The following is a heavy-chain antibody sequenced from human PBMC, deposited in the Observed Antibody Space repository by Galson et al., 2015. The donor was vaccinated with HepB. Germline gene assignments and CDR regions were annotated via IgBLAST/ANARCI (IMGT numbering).Heavy chain of an antibody. CDR3: ARDGGGSYGCSCFYFYGMDV. V-gene: IGHV3-30-3*01. J-gene: IGHJ6*02. CDR2: ASFDGDDK. D-gene: IGHD5-18*01. Sequence: SLRLSCAASRFTFSHFAIHWVRQAPGKRLERVALASFDGDDKYYADFVKGRFSISRDNSRYTLHLQMNSLRPEDMAVYDCARDGGGSYGCSCFYFYGMDVWGQGTQVTVSS. CDR1: RFTFSHFA.